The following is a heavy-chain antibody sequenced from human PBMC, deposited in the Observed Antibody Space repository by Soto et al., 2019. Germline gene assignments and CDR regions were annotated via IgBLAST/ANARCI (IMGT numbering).Heavy chain of an antibody. V-gene: IGHV3-30-3*01. D-gene: IGHD3-22*01. CDR3: AREDESSGHAGTFRH. Sequence: QVQLVESGGDVVQPGRSLRLSCAASGFSFNSYVMHWVRQGPGKGLEWVALMSHDGNKQYVDSVRERFTISRDNSKNKLNLEMNSLSAEDTAVYYCAREDESSGHAGTFRHWGQGTLVTVSP. CDR2: MSHDGNK. J-gene: IGHJ1*01. CDR1: GFSFNSYV.